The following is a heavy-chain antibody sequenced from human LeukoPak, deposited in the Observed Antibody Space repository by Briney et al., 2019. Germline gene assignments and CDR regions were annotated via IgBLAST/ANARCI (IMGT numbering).Heavy chain of an antibody. V-gene: IGHV3-21*01. Sequence: GRSLRLSCAASGFTFSTYSMNWVRQAPGKGLEWVSSISSSSSYIYYADSVKGRFTISRDNAKNSLYLQMNSLRAEDTAVYYCARVGSSSWYGGYWGQGTLVTVSS. CDR2: ISSSSSYI. CDR3: ARVGSSSWYGGY. CDR1: GFTFSTYS. D-gene: IGHD6-13*01. J-gene: IGHJ4*02.